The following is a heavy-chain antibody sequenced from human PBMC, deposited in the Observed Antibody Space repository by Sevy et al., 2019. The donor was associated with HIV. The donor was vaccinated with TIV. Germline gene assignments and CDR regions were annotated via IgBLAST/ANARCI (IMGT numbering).Heavy chain of an antibody. Sequence: GGSLRLSCAASGFIFSGYGMSWVRQAPGQGLEWVSAISGSGGSTYYADSVKGRFTISRDNFRNTLYLQMNSLRAEDMAVYYCEKDRITAARFQHWGQGTLVTVSS. CDR3: EKDRITAARFQH. CDR1: GFIFSGYG. V-gene: IGHV3-23*01. J-gene: IGHJ1*01. CDR2: ISGSGGST. D-gene: IGHD6-25*01.